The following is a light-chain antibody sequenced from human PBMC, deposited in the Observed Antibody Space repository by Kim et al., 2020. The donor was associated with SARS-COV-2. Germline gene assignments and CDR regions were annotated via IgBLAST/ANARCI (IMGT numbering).Light chain of an antibody. CDR1: QDIRNS. CDR3: QQYYRTPYT. Sequence: SASVGDRVTTTCRASQDIRNSLAWYQQKPGKGPNLLVYSASTLESGVPSRFSGSGSGTDYTLTISSLLPEDFATYYCQQYYRTPYTFGQGTKLEI. CDR2: SAS. J-gene: IGKJ2*01. V-gene: IGKV1-NL1*01.